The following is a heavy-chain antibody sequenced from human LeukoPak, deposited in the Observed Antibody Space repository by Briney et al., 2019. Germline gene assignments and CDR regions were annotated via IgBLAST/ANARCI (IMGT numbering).Heavy chain of an antibody. CDR1: GFTFKNYA. V-gene: IGHV3-23*01. CDR2: ISDSGDSR. CDR3: AKAFYCASTCCCVCVY. J-gene: IGHJ4*02. Sequence: PGGSLRLSCAASGFTFKNYAMKWVRQAPGKGLEWVSSISDSGDSRYYADSVKGRFTISRDNSRNTLHLQMNSLRAEDTAVYFCAKAFYCASTCCCVCVYWGQGILVTVSS. D-gene: IGHD2-2*01.